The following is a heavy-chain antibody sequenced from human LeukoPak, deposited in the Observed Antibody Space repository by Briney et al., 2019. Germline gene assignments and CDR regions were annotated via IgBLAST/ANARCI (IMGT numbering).Heavy chain of an antibody. D-gene: IGHD3-9*01. CDR2: INHSGST. Sequence: PSETLSLTCAVYGGSFRGYYWSWIRQPPGKGLEWIGEINHSGSTNYNPSLKSRVTISVDTSKNQFSLKLSSVTAADTAVYYCARGLLTGYYSASGTYRFDPWGQGTLVTVSS. J-gene: IGHJ5*02. CDR3: ARGLLTGYYSASGTYRFDP. CDR1: GGSFRGYY. V-gene: IGHV4-34*01.